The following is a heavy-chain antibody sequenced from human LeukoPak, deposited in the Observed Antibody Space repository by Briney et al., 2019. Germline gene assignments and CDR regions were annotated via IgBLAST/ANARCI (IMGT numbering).Heavy chain of an antibody. Sequence: GGSLRLSCAVSGFTFRDAAMTWVRQAPGKGLEWVSLISSSGNNAYYADSVKGRFTISRDNSKNTLSLQMNSLRVEDTAIYYCAKDIQLSTWGLGTMATVSS. CDR3: AKDIQLST. J-gene: IGHJ3*01. V-gene: IGHV3-23*01. CDR1: GFTFRDAA. CDR2: ISSSGNNA. D-gene: IGHD5-24*01.